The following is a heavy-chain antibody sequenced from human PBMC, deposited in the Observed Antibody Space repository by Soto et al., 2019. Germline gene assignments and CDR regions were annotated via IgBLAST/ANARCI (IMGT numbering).Heavy chain of an antibody. J-gene: IGHJ4*01. D-gene: IGHD2-2*01. CDR1: GDSFNGYY. CDR2: INPDGAT. CDR3: ARGQRSGAIFAE. Sequence: TPYLTSAVYGDSFNGYYWDCIRQPPGKGLEWIGEINPDGATNYTPSLRGRVTISIDTSRNQFSLKLSSVTAADTAVYYCARGQRSGAIFAEWGQGYQVTGS. V-gene: IGHV4-34*01.